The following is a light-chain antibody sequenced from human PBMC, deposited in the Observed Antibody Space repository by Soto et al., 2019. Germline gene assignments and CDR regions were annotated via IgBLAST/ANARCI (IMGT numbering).Light chain of an antibody. V-gene: IGLV1-40*01. Sequence: QSVLTQPPSVSGAPGQRVTISYTGSSSKIGAGYGIHWYQQLPGTAPKLLIYGDNNRPSGVPDRFSASKSDTSASLVITGLQAEDEADYYCQSYDSSLSALFGGGTKLTVL. J-gene: IGLJ3*02. CDR1: SSKIGAGYG. CDR2: GDN. CDR3: QSYDSSLSAL.